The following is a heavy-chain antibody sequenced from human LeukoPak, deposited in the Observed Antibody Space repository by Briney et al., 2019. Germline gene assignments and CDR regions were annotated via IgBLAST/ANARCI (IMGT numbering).Heavy chain of an antibody. J-gene: IGHJ4*02. CDR2: IKQDGSKL. D-gene: IGHD3-10*01. CDR3: AKTSSGSGSFFPKYYFDY. CDR1: GFSLSNYW. Sequence: GGSLRLSCAASGFSLSNYWMSWVRQAPGKGLEWVANIKQDGSKLSYVDSVKGRFTVSRDNAKNSLYLQMNSLRAEDTAVYYCAKTSSGSGSFFPKYYFDYWGQGTLVTVSS. V-gene: IGHV3-7*03.